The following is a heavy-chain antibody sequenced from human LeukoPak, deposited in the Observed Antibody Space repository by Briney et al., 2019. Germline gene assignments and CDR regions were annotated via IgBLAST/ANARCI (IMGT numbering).Heavy chain of an antibody. V-gene: IGHV4-59*01. CDR2: IYYSGST. D-gene: IGHD5-18*01. CDR3: ARTLDTALPFDY. CDR1: GGSISSYY. Sequence: SETLSLTCTVSGGSISSYYWSWIRQPPGKGLEWIGYIYYSGSTNYNTSLKSRVTISVETSKKQFSLKLSSVTAADTAVYYCARTLDTALPFDYWGQGTLVTVSS. J-gene: IGHJ4*02.